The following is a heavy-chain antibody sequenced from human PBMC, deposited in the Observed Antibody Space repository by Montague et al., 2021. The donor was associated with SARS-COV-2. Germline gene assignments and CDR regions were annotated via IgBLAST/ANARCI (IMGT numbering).Heavy chain of an antibody. Sequence: SETLSLTCAVYGGSFSGYSCSWIRQPPGKGLEWIGEIYDGGRSNXNPTLKSRVTMSVDTAKNQFSLRLSSVTAADTAMYYCASGQQRTNRPTIVLGTASPRHLDYWGQGALVTVSS. CDR3: ASGQQRTNRPTIVLGTASPRHLDY. CDR1: GGSFSGYS. D-gene: IGHD2-21*02. J-gene: IGHJ4*02. V-gene: IGHV4-34*01. CDR2: IYDGGRS.